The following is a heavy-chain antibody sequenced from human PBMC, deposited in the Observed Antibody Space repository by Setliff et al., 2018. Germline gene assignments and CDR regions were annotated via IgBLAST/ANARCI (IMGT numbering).Heavy chain of an antibody. D-gene: IGHD2-8*02. J-gene: IGHJ4*02. CDR1: GYTFSNYL. V-gene: IGHV1-3*01. CDR2: INAGNGRT. CDR3: ARMSTSGPHYDY. Sequence: ASVKVSCKASGYTFSNYLLHWVRQAPGQSPEWVGWINAGNGRTKYSQRFQDRITVTSETSATTVYMELRSLRSEDTAVYYCARMSTSGPHYDYWGQGTLVTVSS.